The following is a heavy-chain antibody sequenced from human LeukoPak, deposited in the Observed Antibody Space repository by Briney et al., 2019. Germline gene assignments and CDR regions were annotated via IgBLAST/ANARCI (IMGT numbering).Heavy chain of an antibody. J-gene: IGHJ6*02. CDR2: INPNSGGT. CDR3: ASHGGYCSGGSCPYYYGMDV. CDR1: GYTFTGYY. V-gene: IGHV1-2*02. Sequence: ASVKVSCKASGYTFTGYYMHWVRQAPGQGLEWMGWINPNSGGTNYAQKFQGRVTMTRDTSISTAYMELSRLRSDDTAVYYCASHGGYCSGGSCPYYYGMDVWGQGTTVTVSS. D-gene: IGHD2-15*01.